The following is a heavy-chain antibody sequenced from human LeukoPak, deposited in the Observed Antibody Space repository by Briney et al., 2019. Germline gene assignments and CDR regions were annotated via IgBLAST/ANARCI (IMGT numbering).Heavy chain of an antibody. CDR3: ARERRSPGIKCFDP. CDR2: SNHRGLG. V-gene: IGHV4-34*01. J-gene: IGHJ5*02. Sequence: SETLSLTCAVSGGSFSDDSWTWLRQSPGEGPQWLGESNHRGLGKDNPCLKSRVSISVEMSKKQFSLKLTSVTAADTAVYYCARERRSPGIKCFDPWGQGTLVTVSS. CDR1: GGSFSDDS. D-gene: IGHD5-12*01.